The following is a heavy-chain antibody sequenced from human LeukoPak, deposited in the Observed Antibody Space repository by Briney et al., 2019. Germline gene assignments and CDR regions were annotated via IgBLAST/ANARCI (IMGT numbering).Heavy chain of an antibody. V-gene: IGHV4-59*01. J-gene: IGHJ6*03. CDR1: GGSISTYY. Sequence: SETLSLTCTVSGGSISTYYWSWIRQPPGKELEWIGYNSYSGSTNYNPSLKSRVTISVDTSKNQFSLKLSSVTAADTAVHYCARVFVWCMDDWGKGTTVTVSS. CDR3: ARVFVWCMDD. D-gene: IGHD4/OR15-4a*01. CDR2: NSYSGST.